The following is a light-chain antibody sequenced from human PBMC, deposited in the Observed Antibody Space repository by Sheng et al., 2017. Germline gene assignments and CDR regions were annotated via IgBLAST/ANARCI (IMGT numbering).Light chain of an antibody. J-gene: IGKJ4*01. V-gene: IGKV1-27*01. CDR2: AAS. CDR3: HKYDGVPLT. Sequence: DIQMTQSPSSLSASVGDRVTITCRASQGISNYLAWFQQKPGKVPKVLIYAASTLQSGVPSRFSGSGSGTDFTLTISGLQPEDVATYYCHKYDGVPLTFGRRDRRWRSN. CDR1: QGISNY.